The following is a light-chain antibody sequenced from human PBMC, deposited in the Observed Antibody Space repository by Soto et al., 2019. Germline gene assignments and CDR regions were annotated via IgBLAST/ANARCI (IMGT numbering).Light chain of an antibody. CDR2: DVS. J-gene: IGLJ1*01. CDR3: SSYTSSSTLYA. Sequence: QSALTQPASVSGSPGQSITISCTGTSSDVGRYNYVSWYQQYPGKAPKLMIHDVSNRPSGVSDRFSGSKSGNTASLTISGLQAEDEADYYCSSYTSSSTLYAFGTGTKVTVL. CDR1: SSDVGRYNY. V-gene: IGLV2-14*01.